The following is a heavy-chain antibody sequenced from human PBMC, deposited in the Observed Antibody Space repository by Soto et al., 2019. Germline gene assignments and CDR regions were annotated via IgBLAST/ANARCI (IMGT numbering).Heavy chain of an antibody. CDR1: GFTFTKAW. Sequence: EVQVVESGGGLVKPGGSLRLSCVASGFTFTKAWMNWIRQAPGKGLEWVGRIRSNTDGGTTEYAATVTGRFSISRDDSESTVYLQMNGVKTEDTALYYCYASGSYLGDDYWGQGALVTVSS. J-gene: IGHJ4*02. D-gene: IGHD3-10*01. V-gene: IGHV3-15*07. CDR2: IRSNTDGGTT. CDR3: YASGSYLGDDY.